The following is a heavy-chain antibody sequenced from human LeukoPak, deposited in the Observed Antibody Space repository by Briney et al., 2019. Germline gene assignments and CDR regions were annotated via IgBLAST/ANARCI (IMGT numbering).Heavy chain of an antibody. CDR3: ARECIMITFGGVIAYNWFDP. V-gene: IGHV4-61*02. Sequence: SETLSLTCTVSGGSISSGSYYWSWIRQPAGKGLEWIGRIYTSGSTHYNPSLKSRVTISVDTSKNQFSLKLSSVTAADTAVYYCARECIMITFGGVIAYNWFDPWGQGTLVTVSS. J-gene: IGHJ5*02. D-gene: IGHD3-16*02. CDR2: IYTSGST. CDR1: GGSISSGSYY.